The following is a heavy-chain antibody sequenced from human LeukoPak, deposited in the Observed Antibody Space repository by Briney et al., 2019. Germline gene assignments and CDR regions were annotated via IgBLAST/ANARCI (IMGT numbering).Heavy chain of an antibody. Sequence: ASVKVSCKASGYSFITHGITWVRQAHGQGLQWVGWISTYTGNAHYAQRLQDRVTLSKDTATTTAYLEVRNLRSDDTAVYYCARDLAVLGVVFTSYMDVWGKGAPVIVSS. CDR3: ARDLAVLGVVFTSYMDV. J-gene: IGHJ6*03. V-gene: IGHV1-18*01. D-gene: IGHD3-3*01. CDR1: GYSFITHG. CDR2: ISTYTGNA.